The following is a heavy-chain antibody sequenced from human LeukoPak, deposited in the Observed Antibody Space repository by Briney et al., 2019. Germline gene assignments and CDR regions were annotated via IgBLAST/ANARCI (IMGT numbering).Heavy chain of an antibody. Sequence: ASVKVSCKASGYTFTNYGISWVRQAPGHGLEWMGWISGYSGDTRYAQDLQGRVTVTTDTSTSTSYMELRSLRSDDTAVYYCAREVAVAGIRRMYYFDYWGQGTLVTVSS. CDR3: AREVAVAGIRRMYYFDY. D-gene: IGHD6-19*01. CDR1: GYTFTNYG. V-gene: IGHV1-18*01. CDR2: ISGYSGDT. J-gene: IGHJ4*02.